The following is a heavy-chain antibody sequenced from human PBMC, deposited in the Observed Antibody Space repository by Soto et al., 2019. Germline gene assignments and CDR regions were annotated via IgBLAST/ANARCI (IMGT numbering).Heavy chain of an antibody. D-gene: IGHD2-8*02. V-gene: IGHV1-18*01. Sequence: QVQLMQPGDEVRKPGASVKVSCKASGYTFSSDGISWVRQAPGQGLEWMGWISAENGNTNYAQKVQGRVTMTIDTSTSTAYMEMTSLTSDDTAVYYCAREVVYAIDYYYMDVWGKGTAVTVSS. CDR1: GYTFSSDG. CDR2: ISAENGNT. CDR3: AREVVYAIDYYYMDV. J-gene: IGHJ6*03.